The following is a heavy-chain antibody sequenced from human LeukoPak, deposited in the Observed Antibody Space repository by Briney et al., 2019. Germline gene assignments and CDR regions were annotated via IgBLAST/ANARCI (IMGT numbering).Heavy chain of an antibody. J-gene: IGHJ4*02. Sequence: KVSCKASGGTFNSSGISWVRQMPGKGLEWMGIIYPGDSDTRYSPSFQGQVTISADKSISTAYLQWSSLKASDTAMYYCARHEVWTTSFDYWGQGTLVTVPS. CDR3: ARHEVWTTSFDY. CDR1: GGTFNSSG. CDR2: IYPGDSDT. D-gene: IGHD4-11*01. V-gene: IGHV5-51*01.